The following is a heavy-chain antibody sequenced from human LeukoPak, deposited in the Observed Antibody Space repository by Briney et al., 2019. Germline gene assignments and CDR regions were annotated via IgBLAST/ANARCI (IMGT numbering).Heavy chain of an antibody. CDR3: AREEVITMEFYGMDV. CDR1: GYTFTSYA. CDR2: INAGNGNT. V-gene: IGHV1-3*01. D-gene: IGHD3-10*01. J-gene: IGHJ6*02. Sequence: ASVKVSCKASGYTFTSYAMHWVRQAPGQRLEWMGWINAGNGNTKYSQKFQGRVTITRVTSAGTAYMELSSLRSEDTAVYYCAREEVITMEFYGMDVWGQGTTVTVSS.